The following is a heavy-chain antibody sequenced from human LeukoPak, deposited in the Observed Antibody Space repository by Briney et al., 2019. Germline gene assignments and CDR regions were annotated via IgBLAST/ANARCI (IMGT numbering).Heavy chain of an antibody. CDR1: GGSISSGGYY. V-gene: IGHV4-31*03. Sequence: PSETLSLTCTVSGGSISSGGYYWSWIRQHPGKGLEWIGYIYYSGSTYYNPSLKSRVTISVDTSKNQFPLKLSSVTAADTAVYYCAREVVAATYFDYWGQGTLVTVSS. CDR2: IYYSGST. D-gene: IGHD2-15*01. J-gene: IGHJ4*02. CDR3: AREVVAATYFDY.